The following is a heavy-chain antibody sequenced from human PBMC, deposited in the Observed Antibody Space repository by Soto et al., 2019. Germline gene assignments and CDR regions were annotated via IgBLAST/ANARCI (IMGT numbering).Heavy chain of an antibody. Sequence: QLQLQESVPGLVKPSETLSLTCTVSADSIISSSYYSGWIRQPPGKGLEWIGSIDYSGSTYYNPSLKSRATTSADTSKSQFSLYLSSVTAADPAVYYCASTVPYWSFDLWGRGNL. J-gene: IGHJ2*01. CDR1: ADSIISSSYY. CDR3: ASTVPYWSFDL. CDR2: IDYSGST. D-gene: IGHD2-2*01. V-gene: IGHV4-39*01.